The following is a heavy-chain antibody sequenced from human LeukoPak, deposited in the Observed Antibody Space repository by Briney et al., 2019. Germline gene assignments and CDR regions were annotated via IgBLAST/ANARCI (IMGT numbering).Heavy chain of an antibody. CDR3: ATGWEVGPGYFDY. CDR1: GYTFTDYY. Sequence: ASVKISCKVSGYTFTDYYMHWVQQAPGKGLEWMGLVDPEDGETIYAEKFQGRVTITADTSTDTAYMELSSLRPEDTAVYYCATGWEVGPGYFDYWGQGTLVTVSS. V-gene: IGHV1-69-2*01. J-gene: IGHJ4*02. D-gene: IGHD1-26*01. CDR2: VDPEDGET.